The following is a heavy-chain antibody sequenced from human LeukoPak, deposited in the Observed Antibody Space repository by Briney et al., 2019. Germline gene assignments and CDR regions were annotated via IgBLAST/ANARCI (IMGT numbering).Heavy chain of an antibody. CDR1: GGSISSYY. D-gene: IGHD4-23*01. Sequence: PSETLSLTCTVSGGSISSYYWSWIRQPPGKGLEWIGYIYYSGSTNYNPSLKSRVTISVDTSKNQFSLKLSSVTAADTAAYYCARRWSAGPFDYWGQGTLVTVSS. CDR3: ARRWSAGPFDY. J-gene: IGHJ4*02. V-gene: IGHV4-59*01. CDR2: IYYSGST.